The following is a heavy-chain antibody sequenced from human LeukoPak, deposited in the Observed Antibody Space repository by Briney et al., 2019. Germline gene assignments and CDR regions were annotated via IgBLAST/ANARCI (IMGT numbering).Heavy chain of an antibody. J-gene: IGHJ4*02. D-gene: IGHD2-21*02. CDR3: ARERLSCGVDCLDD. CDR1: GFIFSDYE. Sequence: GGSLRLSCAASGFIFSDYEMNWVRQAPGRGLEWVSYINSGGDGIFYADSVKGRFTISRDNAENSLILQMNSLRAEDTALYYCARERLSCGVDCLDDWGQGTLVTVSS. V-gene: IGHV3-48*03. CDR2: INSGGDGI.